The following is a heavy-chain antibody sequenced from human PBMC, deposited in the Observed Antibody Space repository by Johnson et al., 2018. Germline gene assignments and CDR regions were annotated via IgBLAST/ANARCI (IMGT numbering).Heavy chain of an antibody. CDR2: ISYDGRNK. D-gene: IGHD6-13*01. J-gene: IGHJ3*02. CDR1: GFTFNNFG. Sequence: QVQLVESGGGVVQPGRSLRLSCGASGFTFNNFGMHWVRQAPGKGLEWVADISYDGRNKNYADSVKGRFAISRDNSKNTLYVQMDSRRAEDTVVYYCAKVRSVRYSSRWSDAFDIWGPGTMVTVSS. CDR3: AKVRSVRYSSRWSDAFDI. V-gene: IGHV3-30*18.